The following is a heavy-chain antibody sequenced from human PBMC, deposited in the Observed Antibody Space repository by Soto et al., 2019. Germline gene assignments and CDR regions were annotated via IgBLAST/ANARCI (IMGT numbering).Heavy chain of an antibody. CDR3: TRDEDYCSGGRCYGGPMDV. CDR1: GFTVSSKY. CDR2: IQSGGST. V-gene: IGHV3-66*01. D-gene: IGHD2-15*01. J-gene: IGHJ6*04. Sequence: EVQLVESGGGLVQPGGPLRLSCAASGFTVSSKYMSWVRQAPGKGLEWVSLIQSGGSTYYAGSVKVRFTISRDKSENTLFLEMLSLRVVETAVYYCTRDEDYCSGGRCYGGPMDVWGKGATVSVSA.